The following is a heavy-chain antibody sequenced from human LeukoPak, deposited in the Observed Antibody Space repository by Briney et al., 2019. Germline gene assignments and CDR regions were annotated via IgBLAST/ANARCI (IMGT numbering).Heavy chain of an antibody. CDR3: ARGYDGGGYFQY. Sequence: PGGSLRLSCAASGFTFNTYWMDWVRQAPGKGLEWVANIKQDGSEKLYVDSVKGRFTISRDNAENSLYLQMNSLRAEDTAVYYCARGYDGGGYFQYWGQGTLVTVSS. J-gene: IGHJ1*01. CDR2: IKQDGSEK. D-gene: IGHD4-23*01. CDR1: GFTFNTYW. V-gene: IGHV3-7*01.